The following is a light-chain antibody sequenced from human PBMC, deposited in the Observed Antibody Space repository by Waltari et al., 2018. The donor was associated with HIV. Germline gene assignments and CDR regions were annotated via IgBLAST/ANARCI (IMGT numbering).Light chain of an antibody. J-gene: IGLJ1*01. V-gene: IGLV2-14*01. CDR3: SSYTSSSTRV. Sequence: QSALTQPASVYGSPGQSITLSCTGTRSHGGGYNYVSWYQPHPGKSPKLMIYDVSNRPSGVSNRFSVSKSGNTSSLTISGLHAEDEADYYCSSYTSSSTRVFGTGTKVTVL. CDR2: DVS. CDR1: RSHGGGYNY.